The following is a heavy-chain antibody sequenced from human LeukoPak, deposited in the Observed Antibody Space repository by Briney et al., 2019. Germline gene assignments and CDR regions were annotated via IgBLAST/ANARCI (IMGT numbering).Heavy chain of an antibody. V-gene: IGHV3-21*01. D-gene: IGHD6-6*01. CDR1: GYTFSSYS. CDR2: ISSSSSYI. Sequence: GGSLRLSCAASGYTFSSYSMNWVRHAPGKGLGWVSSISSSSSYIYYADSVKGRFTISRDNAKNSLYLQMNSLRAEDTAVYYCARDRTGIAARYLDYWGQGTLVTVSS. J-gene: IGHJ4*02. CDR3: ARDRTGIAARYLDY.